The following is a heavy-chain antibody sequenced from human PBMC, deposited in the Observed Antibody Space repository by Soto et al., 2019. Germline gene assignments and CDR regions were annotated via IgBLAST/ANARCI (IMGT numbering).Heavy chain of an antibody. CDR1: GFTFSSYS. CDR3: ARDLVTMVRGGYYFDY. Sequence: ESGGGLVKPGGSLRLSCVASGFTFSSYSMNWVRQAPGKGLEWVSSISSSSSYIYYADSVKGRFTISRDNAKNSLYLQMNSLRAEDTAVYYCARDLVTMVRGGYYFDYWGQGTLVTVSS. J-gene: IGHJ4*02. CDR2: ISSSSSYI. D-gene: IGHD3-10*01. V-gene: IGHV3-21*01.